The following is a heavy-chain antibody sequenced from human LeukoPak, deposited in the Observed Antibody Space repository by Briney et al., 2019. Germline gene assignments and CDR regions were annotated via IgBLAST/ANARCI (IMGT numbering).Heavy chain of an antibody. V-gene: IGHV4-61*01. CDR2: IFYTGST. J-gene: IGHJ3*01. CDR3: AREDSYGFAFGV. Sequence: SQTLSLTCTVSGGSISSGSYYWSWIRQPPGKGLEWIGYIFYTGSTDYNPSLKSRVTMSVDTSRNQFSLKLSSVTAADTAVYYCAREDSYGFAFGVWGQGTMVTVSS. CDR1: GGSISSGSYY. D-gene: IGHD5-18*01.